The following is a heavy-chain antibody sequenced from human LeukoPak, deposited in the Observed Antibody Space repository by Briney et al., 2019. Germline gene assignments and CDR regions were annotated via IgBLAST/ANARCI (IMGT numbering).Heavy chain of an antibody. CDR1: GFTFSSYA. Sequence: GGSLRLSCAASGFTFSSYAMLWVRQAPGKGLEWVAVISYDGSNKYYADSVKGRFTISRDNSKNTLYLQMNSLRAEDTAVYYCARDDSDDAFDIWGQGTMVTVSS. CDR2: ISYDGSNK. D-gene: IGHD3-3*01. CDR3: ARDDSDDAFDI. V-gene: IGHV3-30-3*01. J-gene: IGHJ3*02.